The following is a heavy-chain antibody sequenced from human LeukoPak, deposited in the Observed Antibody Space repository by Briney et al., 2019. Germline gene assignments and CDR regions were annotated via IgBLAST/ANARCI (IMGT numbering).Heavy chain of an antibody. CDR3: ARRGDY. Sequence: PSETLSLTCTVSGSSISSDFYWGWIRQPPGKGLEWIGCIYHTGNTYYNPSLKSRVTISVDTSKNQFSLRLTSVTAADTAVYYCARRGDYWGQGMLVTVSS. CDR2: IYHTGNT. V-gene: IGHV4-38-2*02. J-gene: IGHJ4*02. CDR1: GSSISSDFY. D-gene: IGHD3-16*01.